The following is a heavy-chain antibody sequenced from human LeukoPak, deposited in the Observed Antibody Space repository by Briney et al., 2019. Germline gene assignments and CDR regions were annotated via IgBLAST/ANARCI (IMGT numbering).Heavy chain of an antibody. V-gene: IGHV3-23*01. Sequence: GGSLRLSCAASEFPFSSYAMGWVRQAPGKGLEWVSSIRGTGDRTFYADSVKGRFTFSRDNAKNTLYLQMNSLRAEDTAVYYCGRGFSIVPAGIPDYWGQGTLVTVSS. CDR2: IRGTGDRT. CDR1: EFPFSSYA. J-gene: IGHJ4*02. CDR3: GRGFSIVPAGIPDY. D-gene: IGHD2-2*02.